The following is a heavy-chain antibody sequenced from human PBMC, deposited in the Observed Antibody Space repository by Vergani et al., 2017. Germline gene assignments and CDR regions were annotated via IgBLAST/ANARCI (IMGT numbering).Heavy chain of an antibody. V-gene: IGHV3-23*01. CDR2: ISGSGGST. D-gene: IGHD1-1*01. J-gene: IGHJ4*02. CDR1: GFTFSSYA. CDR3: AKPHRSMNEDWYFDY. Sequence: EVQLLESGGGLVQPGGSLRLSCAASGFTFSSYAMSWVRQAPGKGLEGVSAISGSGGSTYYADSVKGRFTLSRDNSKNTLYLQMNSLRAEDTAVYYCAKPHRSMNEDWYFDYWGQGTLVTVSS.